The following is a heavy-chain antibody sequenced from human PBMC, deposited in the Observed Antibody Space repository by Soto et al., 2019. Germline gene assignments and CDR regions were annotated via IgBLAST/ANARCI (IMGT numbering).Heavy chain of an antibody. CDR2: ISGSGGST. CDR3: AKPPEGAVAGGYGYYYYGMDV. D-gene: IGHD6-19*01. CDR1: GFTFSSYA. Sequence: SGGSLRLSCAASGFTFSSYAMSWVRQAPGKGLEWVSAISGSGGSTYYADSVKGRFTISRDNSKNTLYLQLNSLRAEDTAVYYCAKPPEGAVAGGYGYYYYGMDVWGHGTTVTVSS. J-gene: IGHJ6*02. V-gene: IGHV3-23*01.